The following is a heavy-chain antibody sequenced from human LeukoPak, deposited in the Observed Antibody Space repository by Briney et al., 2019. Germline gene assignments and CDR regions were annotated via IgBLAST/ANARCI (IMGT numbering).Heavy chain of an antibody. Sequence: SETLSLTCTVSGGSISSYYWSWIRQPPGKGLEWIGYIYYSGSTNYNPSLKSRVTISVDTSKNQFSLKLSSVTAADTAVYYCARDSSSSSRYRGWFDPWGQGTLVTVSS. D-gene: IGHD6-13*01. V-gene: IGHV4-59*01. J-gene: IGHJ5*02. CDR2: IYYSGST. CDR3: ARDSSSSSRYRGWFDP. CDR1: GGSISSYY.